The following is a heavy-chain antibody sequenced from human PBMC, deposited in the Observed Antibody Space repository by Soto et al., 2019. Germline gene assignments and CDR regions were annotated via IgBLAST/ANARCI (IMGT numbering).Heavy chain of an antibody. CDR3: AREYILTVLMGMGFDY. CDR1: GFTFSHYS. D-gene: IGHD3-9*01. Sequence: EVQLVESGGGLVQPGGSLRLSCAASGFTFSHYSMNWVRQAPGKGLEWVSYISSSTGTIFYADSVKGRFTISRENAKNSLYLQMNSLRDEDTAVYYCAREYILTVLMGMGFDYWGQGTLVTVSS. J-gene: IGHJ4*02. V-gene: IGHV3-48*02. CDR2: ISSSTGTI.